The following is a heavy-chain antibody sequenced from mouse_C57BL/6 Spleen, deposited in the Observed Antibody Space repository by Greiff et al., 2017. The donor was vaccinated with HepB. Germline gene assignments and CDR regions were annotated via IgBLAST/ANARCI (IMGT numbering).Heavy chain of an antibody. CDR2: ISYDGSN. D-gene: IGHD1-1*01. V-gene: IGHV3-6*01. CDR1: CYSITSGYY. J-gene: IGHJ1*03. Sequence: EVQLVESGPGLVKPSQSLSLTCSVTCYSITSGYYWNWIRQFPGNKLEWMGYISYDGSNNYNPSLKNRISITRDTSKNQFFLKLNSVTTEDTATYYCARDYYGSSHWYFDVWGTGTTVTVSS. CDR3: ARDYYGSSHWYFDV.